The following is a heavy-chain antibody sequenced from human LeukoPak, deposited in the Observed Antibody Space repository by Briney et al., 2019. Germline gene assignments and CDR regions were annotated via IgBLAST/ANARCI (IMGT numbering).Heavy chain of an antibody. CDR3: ARAAYGGNSGEDY. CDR1: GFTFSSYG. V-gene: IGHV3-30*02. CDR2: IRYDGSNK. D-gene: IGHD4-23*01. Sequence: PGGSLRLSCAASGFTFSSYGMHWVRQAPGKGLEWVAFIRYDGSNKYYADSVKGRFTISRDNAKNSLYLQMNSLRAEDTAVYYCARAAYGGNSGEDYWGQGTLVTVSS. J-gene: IGHJ4*02.